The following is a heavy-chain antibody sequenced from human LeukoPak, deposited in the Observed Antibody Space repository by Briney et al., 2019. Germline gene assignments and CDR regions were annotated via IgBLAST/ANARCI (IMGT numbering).Heavy chain of an antibody. D-gene: IGHD6-19*01. CDR3: ARGALAVAVDY. J-gene: IGHJ4*02. CDR1: GGSFSGYY. V-gene: IGHV4-34*01. CDR2: INHSGST. Sequence: PSETLSLTYAVYGGSFSGYYWSWIRQPLGKGLEWIGDINHSGSTNYNPSLKSRVTISVDTSKNQFSLKLSAVTAADTAVYYCARGALAVAVDYWGQGTLVTVSS.